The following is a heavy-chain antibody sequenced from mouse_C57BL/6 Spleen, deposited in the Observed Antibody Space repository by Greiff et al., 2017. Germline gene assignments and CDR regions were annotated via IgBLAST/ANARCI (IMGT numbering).Heavy chain of an antibody. D-gene: IGHD1-1*01. Sequence: QVQLKQSGAELARPGASVKLSCKASGYTFTSYGISWVKQRTGQGLEWIGEIYPRSGNTYYNEKFKGKATLTADKSSSTAYMELRSLTSEDSAVYFCARQPFTTVVATRGFDYWGQGTTLTVSS. CDR1: GYTFTSYG. J-gene: IGHJ2*01. V-gene: IGHV1-81*01. CDR2: IYPRSGNT. CDR3: ARQPFTTVVATRGFDY.